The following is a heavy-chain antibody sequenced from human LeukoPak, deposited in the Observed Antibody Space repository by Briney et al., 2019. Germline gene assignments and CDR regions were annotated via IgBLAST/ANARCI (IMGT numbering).Heavy chain of an antibody. CDR2: ISSSSSYI. CDR3: ARFGTRQEAFDI. J-gene: IGHJ3*02. CDR1: GFTFSSYG. D-gene: IGHD3-16*01. Sequence: PGGSLRLSCAASGFTFSSYGMHWVRQAPGKGLEWVSSISSSSSYIYYADSVKGRFTISRDNAKNSLYLQMNSLRAEDTAVYYCARFGTRQEAFDIWGQGTMVTVSS. V-gene: IGHV3-21*01.